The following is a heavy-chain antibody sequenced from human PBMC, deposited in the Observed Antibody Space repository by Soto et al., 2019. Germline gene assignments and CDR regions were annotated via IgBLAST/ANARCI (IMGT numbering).Heavy chain of an antibody. Sequence: ASVKVSCKASGYTFTGYCMHWVRQAPGQGLEWMGWINPYSGGADYAQSSQGRVTMTRDTSISTVYMELSRLRFDDTAVYYCARVIRGAYYNSPLDTWGQGTVVTVSS. D-gene: IGHD3-10*01. V-gene: IGHV1-2*02. CDR2: INPYSGGA. J-gene: IGHJ5*02. CDR3: ARVIRGAYYNSPLDT. CDR1: GYTFTGYC.